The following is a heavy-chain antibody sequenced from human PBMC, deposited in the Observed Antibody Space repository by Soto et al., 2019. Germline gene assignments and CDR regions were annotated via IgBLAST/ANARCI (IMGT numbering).Heavy chain of an antibody. V-gene: IGHV4-39*01. D-gene: IGHD6-13*01. CDR3: ASQQLVHYYYGMDV. Sequence: SETLGLTCTVSGSSISSSTYYWGWVRQPPGKGLEWIASFFIGGNTYYNPSLKSRVTISVDTTKNQFSLKLSSVTAADTAVYYCASQQLVHYYYGMDVWGQGTTVT. CDR1: GSSISSSTYY. J-gene: IGHJ6*02. CDR2: FFIGGNT.